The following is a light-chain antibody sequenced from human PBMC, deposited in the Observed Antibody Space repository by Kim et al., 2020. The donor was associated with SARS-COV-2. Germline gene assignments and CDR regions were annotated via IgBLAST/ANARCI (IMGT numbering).Light chain of an antibody. CDR1: QSVSSYY. CDR2: GAS. J-gene: IGKJ1*01. V-gene: IGKV3-20*01. Sequence: SPGERATLSCRASQSVSSYYLAWYQRKPSQAPRLFIYGASSRAIGIPDRFSGSGSGTDFTLTINRLEPEDFAVYYCQQYGSSPRTFGQGTKVDIK. CDR3: QQYGSSPRT.